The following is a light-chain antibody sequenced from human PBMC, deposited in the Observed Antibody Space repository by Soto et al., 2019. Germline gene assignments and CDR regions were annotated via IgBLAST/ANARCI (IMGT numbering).Light chain of an antibody. V-gene: IGLV2-14*03. J-gene: IGLJ2*01. CDR2: DVN. CDR3: GSYTNSITLV. Sequence: QSALTQPASVSGSPEQSITISCTGTSSDVGGYNYVSWYQHHPGKVPKLLIYDVNMRPPGISNRFSGSKSGNTASLTISGIQAADEAYYYCGSYTNSITLVFGGGTKLTVL. CDR1: SSDVGGYNY.